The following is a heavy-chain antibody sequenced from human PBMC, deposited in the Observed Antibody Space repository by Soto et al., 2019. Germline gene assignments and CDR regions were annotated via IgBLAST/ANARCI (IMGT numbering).Heavy chain of an antibody. D-gene: IGHD3-22*01. V-gene: IGHV4-31*03. CDR2: IYYSGST. CDR1: GGSISRCGYY. J-gene: IGHJ6*02. Sequence: TLSLTCTVSGGSISRCGYYWSWIRQHPGKGLEWIGYIYYSGSTYYNPSLKSRFIISVDTSKNQFSLKLSSVTAAETAVYYCARATIRITMLVVDRGTDVWGPGTTGTVSS. CDR3: ARATIRITMLVVDRGTDV.